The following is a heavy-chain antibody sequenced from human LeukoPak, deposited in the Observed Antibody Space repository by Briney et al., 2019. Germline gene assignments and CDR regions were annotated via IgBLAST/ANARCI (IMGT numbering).Heavy chain of an antibody. Sequence: SETLSLTCTVSGGSISSYYWSWIRQPPGKGLEWIGYIYYSGSTNYNPSLKSRVTISVDTSKNQFSLKLSSVTAADTAVYYCARGHQWYYFDYWGQGTLVTVSS. CDR1: GGSISSYY. CDR3: ARGHQWYYFDY. D-gene: IGHD2-15*01. V-gene: IGHV4-59*01. J-gene: IGHJ4*02. CDR2: IYYSGST.